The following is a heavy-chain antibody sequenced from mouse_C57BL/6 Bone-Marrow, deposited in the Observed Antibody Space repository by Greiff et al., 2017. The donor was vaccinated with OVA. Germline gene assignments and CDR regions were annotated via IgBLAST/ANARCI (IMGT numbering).Heavy chain of an antibody. V-gene: IGHV1-42*01. D-gene: IGHD2-5*01. CDR3: GSSSYYSNYGHY. CDR2: INPSTGGT. CDR1: GYSFTGYY. Sequence: VQLQQSGPELVKPGASVKISCKASGYSFTGYYMNWVKQSPEKSLEWIGEINPSTGGTTYNQKFKAKATLTVDKSSSTAYMQLKSLTSEDSAVYYYGSSSYYSNYGHYWGQCTTLTVSS. J-gene: IGHJ2*01.